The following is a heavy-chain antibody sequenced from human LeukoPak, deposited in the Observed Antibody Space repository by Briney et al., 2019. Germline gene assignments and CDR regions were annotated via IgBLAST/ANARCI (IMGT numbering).Heavy chain of an antibody. D-gene: IGHD6-19*01. Sequence: PGGSLKLSCAASGFTFSGSAMHWVRQASGKGLEWVGRIRSKANSYATAYAASVKGRFTISRDDSKNTAYLQMNSLKTEDTAVYYCAKVRWDNSGWYYLDSWGQGTLVTVSS. J-gene: IGHJ4*02. V-gene: IGHV3-73*01. CDR2: IRSKANSYAT. CDR3: AKVRWDNSGWYYLDS. CDR1: GFTFSGSA.